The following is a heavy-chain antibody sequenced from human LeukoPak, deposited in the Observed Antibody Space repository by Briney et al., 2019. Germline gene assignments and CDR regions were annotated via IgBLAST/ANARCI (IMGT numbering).Heavy chain of an antibody. D-gene: IGHD6-13*01. V-gene: IGHV4-59*01. Sequence: RTSETLSLTCTVSGGSISSYYWSWIRQPPGKGLEWIGYIYYSGSTNYNPSLKSRVTISVDTSKNQFSLKLSSVTAADTAVYYCARSSSWYGGVDYWGQGTLVTVSS. CDR2: IYYSGST. CDR1: GGSISSYY. J-gene: IGHJ4*02. CDR3: ARSSSWYGGVDY.